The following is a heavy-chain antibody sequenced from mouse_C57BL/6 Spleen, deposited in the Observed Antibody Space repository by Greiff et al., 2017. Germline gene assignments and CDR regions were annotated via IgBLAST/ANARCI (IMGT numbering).Heavy chain of an antibody. V-gene: IGHV1-42*01. J-gene: IGHJ3*01. CDR1: GYSFTGYY. Sequence: VQLKESGPELVKPGASVKISCKASGYSFTGYYMNWVKQSPEKSLEWIGEINPSTGGTTYNQKFKAKATLTVDKSSSTAYMQLKSLTSEDSAVYYCARDGYYPYWGQGTLVTVSA. D-gene: IGHD2-3*01. CDR3: ARDGYYPY. CDR2: INPSTGGT.